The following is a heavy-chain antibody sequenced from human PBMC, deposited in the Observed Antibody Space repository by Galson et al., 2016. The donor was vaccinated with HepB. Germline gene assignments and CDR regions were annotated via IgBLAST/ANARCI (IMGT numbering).Heavy chain of an antibody. CDR2: ISGSGGST. Sequence: SLRLSCAASGLTFSSYAMNWVRQAPGEGLEWASSISGSGGSTYYADSVKGRFTISRDNSKNRLYLQMNSLRAEDTAIYYCAKDVSYSDYGPYHYFYGLDVWGTGTTVTVS. D-gene: IGHD4-17*01. CDR3: AKDVSYSDYGPYHYFYGLDV. J-gene: IGHJ6*04. V-gene: IGHV3-23*01. CDR1: GLTFSSYA.